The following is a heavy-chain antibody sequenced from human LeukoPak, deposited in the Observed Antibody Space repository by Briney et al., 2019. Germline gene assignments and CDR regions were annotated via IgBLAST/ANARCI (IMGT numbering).Heavy chain of an antibody. Sequence: GGSLRLSCAASGFTFSSYAMSWVRQAPGKGLEWVSAISGSGGSTYYADSVKGRFTISRDNSKNTLYLQMNSPRAEDTAVYYCAKDFDPEAEYYDFWSGYPGGMDVWGQGTTVTVSS. CDR1: GFTFSSYA. V-gene: IGHV3-23*01. CDR3: AKDFDPEAEYYDFWSGYPGGMDV. D-gene: IGHD3-3*01. J-gene: IGHJ6*02. CDR2: ISGSGGST.